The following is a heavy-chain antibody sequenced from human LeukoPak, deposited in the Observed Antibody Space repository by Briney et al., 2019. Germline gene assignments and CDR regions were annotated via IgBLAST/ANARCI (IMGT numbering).Heavy chain of an antibody. J-gene: IGHJ5*02. V-gene: IGHV4-34*01. CDR3: ARGPRYYYGSGTGNWFDP. Sequence: KPSETLSLTCAVYGGSFSDYYWSWIRQPPGKGLEWIGEINHSGSTNYNPSLKSRVTISVDTSKNQFSLKLSSVTAADTAVYYCARGPRYYYGSGTGNWFDPWGQGTLVTVSS. CDR1: GGSFSDYY. D-gene: IGHD3-10*01. CDR2: INHSGST.